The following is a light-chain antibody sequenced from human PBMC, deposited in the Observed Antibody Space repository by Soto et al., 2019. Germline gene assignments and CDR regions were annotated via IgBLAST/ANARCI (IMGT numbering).Light chain of an antibody. CDR3: QQYDNWLTGT. J-gene: IGKJ1*01. Sequence: EIVLTQSPATLSLSPGERATLSCRASQSVSNYLSWYQQKPGLAPRLLMYETSRRATGIPARFSGSGSGTDFTLTISSLEPEDFAVYYCQQYDNWLTGTFGQGTKVDIK. CDR2: ETS. CDR1: QSVSNY. V-gene: IGKV3-11*01.